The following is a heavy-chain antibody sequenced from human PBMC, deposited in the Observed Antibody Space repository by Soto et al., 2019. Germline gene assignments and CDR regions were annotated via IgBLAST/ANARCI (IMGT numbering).Heavy chain of an antibody. CDR2: ISSGSSYK. J-gene: IGHJ4*01. CDR1: GFTFSSYS. V-gene: IGHV3-21*01. CDR3: VLNFEY. Sequence: VQLVESGGGLVKPGGSLRLSCAASGFTFSSYSMNWVRQAPGKGLEWVSSISSGSSYKHYADSVKGRFTISRDNAKNSLYLQMNSLRVEDTAVYYCVLNFEYWGHGTLVTVSS.